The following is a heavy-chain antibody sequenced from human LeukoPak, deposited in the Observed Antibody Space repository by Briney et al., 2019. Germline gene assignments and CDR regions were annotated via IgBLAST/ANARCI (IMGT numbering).Heavy chain of an antibody. V-gene: IGHV3-23*01. CDR1: GITFSSYA. CDR2: ISGISGSA. J-gene: IGHJ3*02. CDR3: ARDMTFCSGGSCYSLGFDI. Sequence: PGGSLRLSCAASGITFSSYAMSWVRQAPGKGLEGVSSISGISGSAYYADSVKGRFTISRDNAKNSLYLQMNSLRDEDTAVYYCARDMTFCSGGSCYSLGFDIWGQGTMVTVSS. D-gene: IGHD2-15*01.